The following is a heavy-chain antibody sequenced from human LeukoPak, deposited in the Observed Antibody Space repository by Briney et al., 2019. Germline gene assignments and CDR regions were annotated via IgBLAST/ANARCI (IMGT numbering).Heavy chain of an antibody. D-gene: IGHD2-15*01. CDR3: VKGCSYTGCYTSDY. V-gene: IGHV3-23*01. Sequence: GGSLRLSCAASGFTFNNYAMTWVRQAPGKGLEWVSTISGSGDSTHYADSVKGRFTISRDNSKNTLYMQMNNLRVEDTAVYYCVKGCSYTGCYTSDYWGQGTLVTASS. CDR1: GFTFNNYA. J-gene: IGHJ4*02. CDR2: ISGSGDST.